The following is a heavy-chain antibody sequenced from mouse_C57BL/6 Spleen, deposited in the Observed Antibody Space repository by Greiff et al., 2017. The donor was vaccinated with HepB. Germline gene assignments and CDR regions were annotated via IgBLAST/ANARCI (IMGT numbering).Heavy chain of an antibody. CDR2: IDPEDGET. D-gene: IGHD1-1*01. V-gene: IGHV14-2*01. Sequence: VQLKESGAELVKPGASVKLSCTASGFNIKDYYMHWVKQRTEQGLEWIGRIDPEDGETKYAPKFQGKATITADTSSNTAYLPLSSLTSEDTAVYYCARCYYGSSPYYYAMDYWGQGTSVTVSS. CDR3: ARCYYGSSPYYYAMDY. CDR1: GFNIKDYY. J-gene: IGHJ4*01.